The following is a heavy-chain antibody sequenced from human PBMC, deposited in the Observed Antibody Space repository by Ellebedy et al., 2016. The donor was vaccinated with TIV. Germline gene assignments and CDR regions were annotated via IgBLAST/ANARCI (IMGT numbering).Heavy chain of an antibody. Sequence: MPSETLSLTCTVSGASISTFSDHRGWIRQPPGKGLEWTGSLYYSGSAYYNPSPKSRVTISVDRSNNQFSLNVTSVTAADTAVYYCARGGAAGSSDYYYGMDVWGQGTTVTVSS. CDR1: GASISTFSDH. J-gene: IGHJ6*02. CDR3: ARGGAAGSSDYYYGMDV. CDR2: LYYSGSA. V-gene: IGHV4-39*01. D-gene: IGHD6-13*01.